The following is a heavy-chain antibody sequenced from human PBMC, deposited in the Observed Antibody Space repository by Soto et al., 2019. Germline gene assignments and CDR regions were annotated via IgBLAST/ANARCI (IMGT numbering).Heavy chain of an antibody. Sequence: GGSLRLSCAAAGFTFTGYDMHWVRQATGKGLEWVSGIASAGDTYYLGSVKGRFTISRENAKNSLYLQMNSLRAEDTAVYYCARGNGYNDTSQDNWFDPWGQGTLVTVSS. CDR2: IASAGDT. CDR1: GFTFTGYD. J-gene: IGHJ5*02. V-gene: IGHV3-13*01. D-gene: IGHD3-22*01. CDR3: ARGNGYNDTSQDNWFDP.